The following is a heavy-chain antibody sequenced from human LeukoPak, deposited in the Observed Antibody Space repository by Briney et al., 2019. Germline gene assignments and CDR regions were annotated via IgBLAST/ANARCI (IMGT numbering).Heavy chain of an antibody. CDR3: ARIVATIKAFDI. Sequence: SETLSLTCTVSGGSISSYYWSWIRQPPGKGLGWIGYIYYSGSTNYNPSLKSRVTISVDTSKNQFSLKLSSVTAADTAVYYCARIVATIKAFDIWGQGTMVTVSS. J-gene: IGHJ3*02. D-gene: IGHD5-12*01. CDR1: GGSISSYY. V-gene: IGHV4-59*08. CDR2: IYYSGST.